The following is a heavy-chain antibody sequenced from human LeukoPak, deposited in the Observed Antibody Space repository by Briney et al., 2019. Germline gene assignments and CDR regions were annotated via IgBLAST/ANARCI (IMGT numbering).Heavy chain of an antibody. V-gene: IGHV4-4*02. CDR2: IDPSGST. Sequence: PSETLSLTCAVSGGSISSNNWWTWVRQPPEKGLEWLGEIDPSGSTRYNPSLKSRVTIFVDTSKNLFSLILTSVSASDTAIYYCARDHWLFSSKTWYYYGMDVWGQGTTVTVSS. D-gene: IGHD3-9*01. CDR1: GGSISSNNW. J-gene: IGHJ6*02. CDR3: ARDHWLFSSKTWYYYGMDV.